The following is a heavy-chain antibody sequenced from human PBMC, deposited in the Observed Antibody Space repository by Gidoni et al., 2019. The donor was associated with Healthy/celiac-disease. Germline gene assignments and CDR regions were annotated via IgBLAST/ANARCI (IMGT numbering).Heavy chain of an antibody. D-gene: IGHD3-22*01. CDR1: GGSISSSSYY. J-gene: IGHJ3*02. V-gene: IGHV4-39*01. Sequence: QLQLQESGPGLVKPSETLSLTCTVSGGSISSSSYYWGWIRQPPGKGLEWIGGIYYSGSTYYNPALKSRVTISVDTSKNQFSLKLSSVTAADTAVYYCAGSYYDSSGYYYGGAFDIWGQGTMVTVSS. CDR3: AGSYYDSSGYYYGGAFDI. CDR2: IYYSGST.